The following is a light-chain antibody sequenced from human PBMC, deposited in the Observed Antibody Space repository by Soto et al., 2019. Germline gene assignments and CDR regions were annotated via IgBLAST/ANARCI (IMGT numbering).Light chain of an antibody. Sequence: EIVLTQSPATPSLSPGERATLSCRASQSVSSYLAWYPQKPGQAPRLLIYDASNRATGIPARFSGSGSGTDFTLTISSLEPEDFAVYYCQQRSNWPPWTFGQGTKVEIK. CDR1: QSVSSY. CDR3: QQRSNWPPWT. J-gene: IGKJ1*01. V-gene: IGKV3-11*01. CDR2: DAS.